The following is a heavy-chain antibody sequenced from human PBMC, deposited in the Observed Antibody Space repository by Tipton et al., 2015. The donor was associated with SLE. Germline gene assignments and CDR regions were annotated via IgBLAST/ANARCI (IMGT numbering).Heavy chain of an antibody. J-gene: IGHJ4*02. D-gene: IGHD6-13*01. CDR2: IYYSGST. CDR3: ARAGGPSIAAAGFFDY. V-gene: IGHV4-59*01. Sequence: GLVKPSETLSLTCTVSGGSISSYYWSWIRQPPGKGLEWIGYIYYSGSTNYNPSLKSRVTISVDTSKNQFSLKLSSVTAADTAVYYCARAGGPSIAAAGFFDYWGQGTLVTVSS. CDR1: GGSISSYY.